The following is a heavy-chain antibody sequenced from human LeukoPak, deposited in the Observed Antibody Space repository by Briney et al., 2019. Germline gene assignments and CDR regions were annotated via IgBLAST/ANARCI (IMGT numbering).Heavy chain of an antibody. CDR1: GGSISSYY. V-gene: IGHV4-59*08. CDR2: IYYSGST. D-gene: IGHD1-1*01. J-gene: IGHJ4*02. Sequence: SETLSLTCTVSGGSISSYYWSWIRQPPGKGLEWIGYIYYSGSTNYNPSLKSRVTISVDTSKNQSSLKLSSVTAADTAVYYCARASWNDYYFDYWGQGTLVTVSS. CDR3: ARASWNDYYFDY.